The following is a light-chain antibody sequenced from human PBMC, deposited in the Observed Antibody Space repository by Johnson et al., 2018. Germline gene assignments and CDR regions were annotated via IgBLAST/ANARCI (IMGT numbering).Light chain of an antibody. Sequence: QSVLTQPPSVSAAPGQKVTISCSGSSSNIGNNYVSWYQQLRGTAPKLLIYENNKRPSGIPDRFPGSKSGTSATPGLTGLQTGGEADYYCGTWDSSLSAGNVFGTGTKVTVL. J-gene: IGLJ1*01. CDR1: SSNIGNNY. CDR3: GTWDSSLSAGNV. CDR2: ENN. V-gene: IGLV1-51*02.